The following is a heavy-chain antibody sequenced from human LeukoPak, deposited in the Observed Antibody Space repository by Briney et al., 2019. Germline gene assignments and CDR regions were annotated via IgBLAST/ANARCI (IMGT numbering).Heavy chain of an antibody. CDR2: ISNSGSTV. V-gene: IGHV3-48*04. D-gene: IGHD3-10*02. CDR3: AELGITMIGGV. Sequence: GGSLRLSCAASGFTFSSYSMNWVRQAPGKGLEWVSYISNSGSTVYYADSVKGRFTISRDNAKNSLYLQMNSLRAEDTAVYYCAELGITMIGGVWGKGTTVTISS. J-gene: IGHJ6*04. CDR1: GFTFSSYS.